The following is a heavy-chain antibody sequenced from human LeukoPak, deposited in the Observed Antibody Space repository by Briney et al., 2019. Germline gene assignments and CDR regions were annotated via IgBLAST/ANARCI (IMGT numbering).Heavy chain of an antibody. CDR2: IDANTGNP. J-gene: IGHJ4*02. V-gene: IGHV7-4-1*02. CDR1: GYTFTNYT. Sequence: GASVKVSCKASGYTFTNYTINWVRLVPGQGLEWMGWIDANTGNPTYAQGFTGRFVFSLDTSLSTAYLQISNLKAEDTAIYYCARDPSGGGSASDYWGQGTLVTVSP. D-gene: IGHD1-26*01. CDR3: ARDPSGGGSASDY.